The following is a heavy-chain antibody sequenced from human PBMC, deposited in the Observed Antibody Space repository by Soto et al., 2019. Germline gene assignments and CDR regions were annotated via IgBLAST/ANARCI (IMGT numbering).Heavy chain of an antibody. Sequence: LRLSCAASGFTFSSYSMNWVRQAPGKGLEWVSYISLSRGYTKYADSVKGRFTISRDNTKNLLYLQMNSLRAEDTAVYYCARSVDLDHWGQGTLVTVSS. J-gene: IGHJ4*02. CDR3: ARSVDLDH. V-gene: IGHV3-21*05. D-gene: IGHD2-15*01. CDR1: GFTFSSYS. CDR2: ISLSRGYT.